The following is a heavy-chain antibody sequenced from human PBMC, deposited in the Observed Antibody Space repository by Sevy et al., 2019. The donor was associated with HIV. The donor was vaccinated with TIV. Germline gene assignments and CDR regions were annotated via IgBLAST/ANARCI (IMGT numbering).Heavy chain of an antibody. D-gene: IGHD3-3*01. J-gene: IGHJ6*03. Sequence: GGSLRLSCAASGFTFSSYAMSWVRQAPGKGLEWVSAISGSGGSTYYADSVKGRFTISRDNSKNTLYLQMNSLRAEDTAVYYCAKRFGVATNYYYMDVWGKGTTVTVSS. CDR3: AKRFGVATNYYYMDV. CDR2: ISGSGGST. V-gene: IGHV3-23*01. CDR1: GFTFSSYA.